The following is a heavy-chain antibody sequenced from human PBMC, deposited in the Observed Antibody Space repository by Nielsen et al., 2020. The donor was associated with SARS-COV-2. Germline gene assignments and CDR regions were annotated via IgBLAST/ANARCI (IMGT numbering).Heavy chain of an antibody. V-gene: IGHV4-30-2*01. Sequence: SETLSLTCAVSGGSISSGGYPWSWMRQPPGKGLEWIGYINHSGRTYYNPAPKSRVTISVDRSKNQFSLKLSSVTAADTAVYYCARGGRITFGGADDAFDIWGQGTMVTVSS. D-gene: IGHD3-16*01. J-gene: IGHJ3*02. CDR1: GGSISSGGYP. CDR2: INHSGRT. CDR3: ARGGRITFGGADDAFDI.